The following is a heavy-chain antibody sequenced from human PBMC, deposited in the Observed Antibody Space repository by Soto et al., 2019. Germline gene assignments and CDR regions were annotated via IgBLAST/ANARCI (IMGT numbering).Heavy chain of an antibody. J-gene: IGHJ6*02. Sequence: SKNLSITSTVSGGSISSSSYYWGWIRQPPGKGLEWIGSIYYSGSTYYNPSLKSRVTISVDTSKNQFSLKLSSVTAADTAVYYCARSHIISRYALTYCGMDFWCQGIMVTGFS. V-gene: IGHV4-39*01. CDR3: ARSHIISRYALTYCGMDF. CDR1: GGSISSSSYY. D-gene: IGHD3-3*02. CDR2: IYYSGST.